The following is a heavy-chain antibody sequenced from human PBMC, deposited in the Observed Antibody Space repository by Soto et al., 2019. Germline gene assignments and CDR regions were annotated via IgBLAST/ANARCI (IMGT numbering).Heavy chain of an antibody. V-gene: IGHV1-69*08. Sequence: QVQLVQSGAEVKKPGSSVKVSCKAPGGTFSSYTISWVRQAPGQGLEWMGRIIPILGIANYAQKFQGRVTITADKSTSTAYMELSSLRSEDTAVYYCAREVTTRPYYFDYWGQGTLVTVSS. CDR3: AREVTTRPYYFDY. D-gene: IGHD4-17*01. CDR2: IIPILGIA. J-gene: IGHJ4*02. CDR1: GGTFSSYT.